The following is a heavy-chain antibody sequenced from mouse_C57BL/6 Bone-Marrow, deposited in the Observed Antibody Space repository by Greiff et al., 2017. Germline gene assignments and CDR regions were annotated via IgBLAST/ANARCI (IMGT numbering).Heavy chain of an antibody. CDR1: GYTFTNYW. D-gene: IGHD1-1*01. CDR3: ARWGSSYVFWYFDV. J-gene: IGHJ1*03. CDR2: IYPGGGYT. Sequence: VKLMESGAELVRPGTSVKMSCKASGYTFTNYWIGWAKQRPGHGLAWIGDIYPGGGYTNYNEKFKGKATLTADKSSSTAYMQFSSLTSEDSAIYYCARWGSSYVFWYFDVWGTGTTVTVSS. V-gene: IGHV1-63*01.